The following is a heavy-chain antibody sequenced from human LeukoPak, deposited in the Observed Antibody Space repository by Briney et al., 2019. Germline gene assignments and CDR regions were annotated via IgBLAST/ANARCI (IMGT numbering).Heavy chain of an antibody. CDR1: GYTFTNYA. D-gene: IGHD2-2*01. Sequence: ASVKVSCKASGYTFTNYAINWVRQAPGQGLAWVGWINTNTGNPTYAQGFTGRFVFSLDTSVNTAYLQISSLKTEDTAVYYCAKVQGYCSETCCFPDYWGQGTLVTVSS. CDR3: AKVQGYCSETCCFPDY. J-gene: IGHJ4*02. CDR2: INTNTGNP. V-gene: IGHV7-4-1*02.